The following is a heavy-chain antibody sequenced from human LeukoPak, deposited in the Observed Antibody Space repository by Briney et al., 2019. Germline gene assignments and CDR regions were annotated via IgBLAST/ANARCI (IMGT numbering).Heavy chain of an antibody. CDR2: ISGSGGST. Sequence: PGGSLRLSCAASGLTFSSYAMGWVRQAPGKGLEWVSGISGSGGSTYSADSLKGRFTISRDNSKNTVYLGMNNLRAEDTAVYYCSKGIGSTSWYWPFDCWGQGTLVTVAS. J-gene: IGHJ4*02. V-gene: IGHV3-23*01. CDR1: GLTFSSYA. D-gene: IGHD6-13*01. CDR3: SKGIGSTSWYWPFDC.